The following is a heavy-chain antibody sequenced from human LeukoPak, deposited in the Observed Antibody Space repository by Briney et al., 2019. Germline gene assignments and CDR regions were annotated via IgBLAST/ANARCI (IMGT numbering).Heavy chain of an antibody. CDR3: ARATGGGFDI. D-gene: IGHD3-10*01. V-gene: IGHV3-74*01. Sequence: GGSLRLSCAASGFTFSSHFMHWVRQAPGKGLVWVSRINAGGSSTDYADSVKGRVTISRDNAKNPLDLQMNSLRADDTAVYYCARATGGGFDIWGQGTMVTVSS. J-gene: IGHJ3*02. CDR2: INAGGSST. CDR1: GFTFSSHF.